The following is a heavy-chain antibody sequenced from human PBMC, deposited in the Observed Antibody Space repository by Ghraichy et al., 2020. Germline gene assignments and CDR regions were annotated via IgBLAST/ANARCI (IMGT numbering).Heavy chain of an antibody. CDR1: GGSFSGYY. Sequence: SQTLSLTCAVYGGSFSGYYWSWIRQPPGKGLEWIGEINHSGSTNYNPSLKSRVTISVDTSKNQFSLKLSSVTTADTAVYYCARGFSGYYAWGQGTLVTVSS. V-gene: IGHV4-34*01. CDR3: ARGFSGYYA. CDR2: INHSGST. J-gene: IGHJ5*02. D-gene: IGHD3-22*01.